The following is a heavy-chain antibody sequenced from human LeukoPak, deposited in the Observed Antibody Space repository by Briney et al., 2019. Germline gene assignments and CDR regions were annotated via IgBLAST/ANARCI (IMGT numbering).Heavy chain of an antibody. CDR1: GFTFDNYA. V-gene: IGHV3-43*02. J-gene: IGHJ6*04. D-gene: IGHD3-10*01. Sequence: PGGSLRLSCAASGFTFDNYAMHWVRQAPGKGLEWVSLIPGDGDSTYYADSVKGRFTMSRDNSKNSLYLQMNSLRTEDTALYYCAKARPSSGSYYPLDVWGKGTTVTVSS. CDR3: AKARPSSGSYYPLDV. CDR2: IPGDGDST.